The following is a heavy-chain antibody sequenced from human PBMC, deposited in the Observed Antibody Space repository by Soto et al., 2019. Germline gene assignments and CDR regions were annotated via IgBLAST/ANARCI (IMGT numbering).Heavy chain of an antibody. V-gene: IGHV4-59*01. Sequence: ASETMSLTCTVSGGSISSYYWSWIRQPPGKGLEWIGYIYYSGSTNYNPSLKSRVTISVDTSKNQFSLKLSSVTAADTAVYYCARAGSSGYYYDYYYGMDVWGQGTTVTVSS. CDR1: GGSISSYY. CDR2: IYYSGST. J-gene: IGHJ6*02. CDR3: ARAGSSGYYYDYYYGMDV. D-gene: IGHD3-22*01.